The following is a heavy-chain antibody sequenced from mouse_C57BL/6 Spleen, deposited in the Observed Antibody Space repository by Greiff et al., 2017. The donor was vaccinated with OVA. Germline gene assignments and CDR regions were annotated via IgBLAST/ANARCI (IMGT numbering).Heavy chain of an antibody. CDR1: GYTFTSYW. CDR3: ARGGWYYDYDVDFDY. V-gene: IGHV1-53*01. CDR2: INPSNGGT. D-gene: IGHD2-4*01. J-gene: IGHJ2*01. Sequence: QVQLQQPGTELVKPGASVKLSCKASGYTFTSYWMHWVKQRPGQGLEWIGNINPSNGGTNYNEKFKSKATLTVDKSSSTAYMQLSSLASEDSAVYYCARGGWYYDYDVDFDYWGQGTTLTVSS.